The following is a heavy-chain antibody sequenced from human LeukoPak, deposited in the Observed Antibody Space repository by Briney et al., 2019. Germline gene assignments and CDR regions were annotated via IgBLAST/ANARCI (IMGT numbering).Heavy chain of an antibody. CDR1: GFTFSSYW. D-gene: IGHD4-11*01. V-gene: IGHV3-7*01. CDR2: IKQDGSET. CDR3: ARDGVPTVTTSSSDADYYYYYMDV. J-gene: IGHJ6*03. Sequence: GGSLRLSCAASGFTFSSYWMNWVRQAPGKGLEWVANIKQDGSETYYVDSVKGRFTISRDNAKNSLYLQMNSLRAEDTAVYYCARDGVPTVTTSSSDADYYYYYMDVWGKGTTVTVSS.